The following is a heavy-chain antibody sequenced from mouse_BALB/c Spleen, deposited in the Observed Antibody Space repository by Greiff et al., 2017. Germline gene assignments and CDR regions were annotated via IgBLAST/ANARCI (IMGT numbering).Heavy chain of an antibody. CDR3: ARFDGYGSWFAY. D-gene: IGHD2-3*01. CDR2: ISSGSSTI. CDR1: GFTFSSFG. J-gene: IGHJ3*01. Sequence: EVQRVESGGGLVQPGGSRKLSCAASGFTFSSFGMHWVRQAPEKGLEWVAYISSGSSTIYYADTVKGRFTISRDNPKNTLFLQMTSLRSEDTAMYYCARFDGYGSWFAYWGQGTLVTVSA. V-gene: IGHV5-17*02.